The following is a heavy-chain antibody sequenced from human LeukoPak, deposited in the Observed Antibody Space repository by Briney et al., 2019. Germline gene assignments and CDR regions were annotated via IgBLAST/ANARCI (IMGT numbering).Heavy chain of an antibody. V-gene: IGHV1-2*02. CDR2: INPNSGGT. Sequence: ASVKVSCKASGYTFTSYYMHWVRQAPGQGLEWMGWINPNSGGTNYAQKFQGRVTMTRDTSISTAYMELSRLRSDDTAVYYCARDPRAGCSGGSCYAFDIWGQGTMVTVSS. D-gene: IGHD2-15*01. CDR1: GYTFTSYY. CDR3: ARDPRAGCSGGSCYAFDI. J-gene: IGHJ3*02.